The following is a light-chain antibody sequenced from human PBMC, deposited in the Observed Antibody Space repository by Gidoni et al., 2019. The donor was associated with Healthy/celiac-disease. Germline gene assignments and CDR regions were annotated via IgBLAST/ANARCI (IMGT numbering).Light chain of an antibody. V-gene: IGLV1-40*01. CDR2: GNS. CDR1: SSTIGAGYD. J-gene: IGLJ2*01. Sequence: QSVLPQPPSVSGSPGQRVTISCTGSSSTIGAGYDVHWYQQLPGTAPKLPIYGNSNRPSGVPDRFSGSKSGTSASLAITGLQAEDEADYYCQSYDSSLSGSVFGGGTKLTVL. CDR3: QSYDSSLSGSV.